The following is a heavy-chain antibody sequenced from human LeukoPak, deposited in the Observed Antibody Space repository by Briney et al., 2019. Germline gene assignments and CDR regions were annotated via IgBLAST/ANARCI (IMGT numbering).Heavy chain of an antibody. CDR3: AGISYSGTWPVGY. Sequence: GGSLILSCVASGFTFSSYAMSWVRQAPGKGLEWVSGISAGGDTTYTADSVRGRFTISRDNSNNTLYLQMNTLTAEDTAVYYCAGISYSGTWPVGYWGQGALVTVTA. J-gene: IGHJ4*02. V-gene: IGHV3-23*01. CDR2: ISAGGDTT. D-gene: IGHD6-25*01. CDR1: GFTFSSYA.